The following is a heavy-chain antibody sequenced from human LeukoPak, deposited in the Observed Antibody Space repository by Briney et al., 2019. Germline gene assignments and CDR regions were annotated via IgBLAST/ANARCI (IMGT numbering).Heavy chain of an antibody. D-gene: IGHD6-19*01. Sequence: SETLSLTCTVSGGSISSYYWSWIRQPPGKGLEWIGYIYHSGSTYYNPSLKSRVTISVDRSKNQFSLKLSSVTAADTAVYYCARARIAVAGNDAFDIWGQGTMVTVSS. V-gene: IGHV4-59*12. J-gene: IGHJ3*02. CDR2: IYHSGST. CDR1: GGSISSYY. CDR3: ARARIAVAGNDAFDI.